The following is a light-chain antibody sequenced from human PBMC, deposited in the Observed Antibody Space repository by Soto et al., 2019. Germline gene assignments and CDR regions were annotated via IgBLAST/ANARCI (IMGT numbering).Light chain of an antibody. V-gene: IGLV2-23*01. J-gene: IGLJ3*02. Sequence: QSVLTQPASVSGSPGQSITISCTGTSSNIGSYNFVSWYQQRPGRAPQLMIFEATKRPSGVPPRFSGSKSGNTAALTISGLQAEDEADYYCCSYAGTSSWVFGGGTKVTVL. CDR3: CSYAGTSSWV. CDR1: SSNIGSYNF. CDR2: EAT.